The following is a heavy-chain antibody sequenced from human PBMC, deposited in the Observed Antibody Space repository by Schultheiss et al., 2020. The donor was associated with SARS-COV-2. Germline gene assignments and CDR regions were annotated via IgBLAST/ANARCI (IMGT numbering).Heavy chain of an antibody. CDR2: ISSNGGST. J-gene: IGHJ4*02. CDR1: GFTFSSYA. D-gene: IGHD3-10*01. Sequence: GGSLRLSCSASGFTFSSYAMHWVRQAPGKGLEYVSAISSNGGSTYYADSVKGRFTISRDNSKNTLYLQMNSLRAEDTAVYYCARDGLDYGLSFDYWGQGTLVTVSS. V-gene: IGHV3-64*04. CDR3: ARDGLDYGLSFDY.